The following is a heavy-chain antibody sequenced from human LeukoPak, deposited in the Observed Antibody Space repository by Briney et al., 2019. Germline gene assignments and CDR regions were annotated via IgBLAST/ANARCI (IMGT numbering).Heavy chain of an antibody. CDR2: ISGSSSTI. Sequence: GGSLRLSCVASGFAVSNNHMTWVRQAPGKGLEWGSYISGSSSTIYYADSVKGRFTISRDNGKNTLYLQMNSLRAEDTAVYYCARGSTYYDSSGQVPFDYWGQGTLVTVSS. CDR3: ARGSTYYDSSGQVPFDY. CDR1: GFAVSNNH. D-gene: IGHD3-22*01. J-gene: IGHJ4*02. V-gene: IGHV3-48*01.